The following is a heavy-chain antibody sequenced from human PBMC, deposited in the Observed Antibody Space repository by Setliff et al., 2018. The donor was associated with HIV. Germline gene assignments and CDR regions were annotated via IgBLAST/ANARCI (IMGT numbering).Heavy chain of an antibody. Sequence: SETLSLTCTVSGGSVSSGTYYWTWFRQTPGKGLEWLGNIFYSGSTHYNPSLKSRVSLSVDTSKNQFSLKLTSVTAADTGVYHCARVGVRNWNDDGIDFWGQGALVTVSS. CDR2: IFYSGST. J-gene: IGHJ4*02. CDR1: GGSVSSGTYY. V-gene: IGHV4-39*01. D-gene: IGHD1-1*01. CDR3: ARVGVRNWNDDGIDF.